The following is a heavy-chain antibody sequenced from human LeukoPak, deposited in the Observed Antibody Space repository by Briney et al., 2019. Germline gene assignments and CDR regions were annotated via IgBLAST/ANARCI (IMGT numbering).Heavy chain of an antibody. D-gene: IGHD3-3*01. CDR3: ARGVGVLRFLEWQNGMDV. CDR2: ISYDGSNK. V-gene: IGHV3-30*04. Sequence: GRSLRLSCAASGFTFSSYAMHWVRQAPGKGLEWVAVISYDGSNKYYADSVKGRFTISRDNSKNTLYLQMNSLRAEDTAVYYCARGVGVLRFLEWQNGMDVWGQGTTVTVSS. CDR1: GFTFSSYA. J-gene: IGHJ6*02.